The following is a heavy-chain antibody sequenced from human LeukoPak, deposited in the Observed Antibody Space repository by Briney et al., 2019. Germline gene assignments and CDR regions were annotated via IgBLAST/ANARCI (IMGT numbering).Heavy chain of an antibody. CDR2: SSAYNGNT. CDR3: ASSYEDYVWGSYRFDY. Sequence: GASVKVSCKASVYTFTSYGISWVRQAPGQGLEWMGWSSAYNGNTNYAQKLQGRVTMTTDTSTSTAYMELRSLRSDDTAVYYCASSYEDYVWGSYRFDYWGQGTLVTVSS. CDR1: VYTFTSYG. V-gene: IGHV1-18*01. D-gene: IGHD3-16*02. J-gene: IGHJ4*02.